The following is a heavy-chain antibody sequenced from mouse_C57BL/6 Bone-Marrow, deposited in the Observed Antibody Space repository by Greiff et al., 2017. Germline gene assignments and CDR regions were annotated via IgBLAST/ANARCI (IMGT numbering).Heavy chain of an antibody. J-gene: IGHJ3*01. D-gene: IGHD2-13*01. Sequence: QVQLQQSGAELMKPGASVKLSCKATGYTFTGYWIEWVKQRPGHGLEWIGEILPGSGSTNYNEKFKGKATFTADTSSNPAYMQLSSLTTEASAIYYCARWGLRTWFAYWGQGTLVTVSA. CDR1: GYTFTGYW. CDR3: ARWGLRTWFAY. V-gene: IGHV1-9*01. CDR2: ILPGSGST.